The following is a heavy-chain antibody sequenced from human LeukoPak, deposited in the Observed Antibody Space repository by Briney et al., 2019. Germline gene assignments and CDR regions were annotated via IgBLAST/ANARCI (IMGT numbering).Heavy chain of an antibody. CDR2: ISYDGSNK. D-gene: IGHD4-17*01. J-gene: IGHJ3*02. CDR3: ARARTPVTYDAFDI. Sequence: GGTLRLSCAASGFTFSSHGMNWVRQAPGKGLEWVAVISYDGSNKYYADSVKGRFTISRDTSKNTLYLQMNSLRAEDTAVYYCARARTPVTYDAFDIWGQGTMVTVSS. CDR1: GFTFSSHG. V-gene: IGHV3-30*03.